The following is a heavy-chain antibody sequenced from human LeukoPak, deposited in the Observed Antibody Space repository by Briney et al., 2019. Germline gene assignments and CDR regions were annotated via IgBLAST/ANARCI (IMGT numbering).Heavy chain of an antibody. D-gene: IGHD3-10*01. J-gene: IGHJ2*01. Sequence: PSETLSLTCTVSGSSISGGYYWAWIWQPPGKGLEWIGSIYHTESTYYNPSLKSRVSISVDTSKSQISLKLSSVTATDTAVYYCARVPYSYGSGNYYGWYFDLWGRGTLVTVSS. CDR1: GSSISGGYY. V-gene: IGHV4-38-2*02. CDR2: IYHTEST. CDR3: ARVPYSYGSGNYYGWYFDL.